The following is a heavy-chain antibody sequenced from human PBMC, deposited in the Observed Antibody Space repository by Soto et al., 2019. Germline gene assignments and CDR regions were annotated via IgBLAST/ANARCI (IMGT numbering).Heavy chain of an antibody. Sequence: GGSLRLSCSASGFTFSSYALHWVRQAPGKGLECVSGISTNGGRTYYADSVKDRFLISRDNSNNTVYLHMNSLRLEDTAVHFCVRFYVWGSSRYFDYWGQGTLVTVSS. CDR2: ISTNGGRT. CDR1: GFTFSSYA. J-gene: IGHJ4*02. D-gene: IGHD3-16*01. CDR3: VRFYVWGSSRYFDY. V-gene: IGHV3-64D*06.